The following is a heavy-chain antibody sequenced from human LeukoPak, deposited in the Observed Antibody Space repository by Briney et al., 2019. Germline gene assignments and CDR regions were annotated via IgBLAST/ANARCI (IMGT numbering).Heavy chain of an antibody. CDR3: ARSHGDFDY. J-gene: IGHJ4*02. V-gene: IGHV4-39*01. CDR2: IYYSGST. CDR1: GGSISSSSYY. Sequence: SETLSLTCTVSGGSISSSSYYWGWIRQPPGKGLEWIGSIYYSGSTYYNPSLKSRVTISVDTSKNQFSLKLSSVTAADTAVYYCARSHGDFDYWGQGTLVTVSS. D-gene: IGHD3-16*01.